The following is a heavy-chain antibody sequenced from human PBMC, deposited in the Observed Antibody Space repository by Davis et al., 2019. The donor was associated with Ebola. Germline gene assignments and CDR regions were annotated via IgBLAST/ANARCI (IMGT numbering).Heavy chain of an antibody. D-gene: IGHD2-2*01. J-gene: IGHJ6*02. CDR2: MSGSGGSI. CDR1: GFTFSSYW. Sequence: PSGSLRLSCAASGFTFSSYWMHWVRQAPGKGLVWVSAMSGSGGSIYYADSVKGRFTISRDNSKNTLYLQMNSLRAEDTAVYYCAKDLGYCSSTSCYVGYYYYGMDVWGQGTTVTVSS. CDR3: AKDLGYCSSTSCYVGYYYYGMDV. V-gene: IGHV3-23*01.